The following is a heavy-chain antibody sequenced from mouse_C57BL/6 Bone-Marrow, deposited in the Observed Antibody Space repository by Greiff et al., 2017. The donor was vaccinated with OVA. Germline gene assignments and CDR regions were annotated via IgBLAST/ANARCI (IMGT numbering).Heavy chain of an antibody. CDR3: ARILRGDAMDY. Sequence: QVQLQQSGAELARPGASVKMSCKASGYTFTSYTMHWVKQRPGQGLEWIGYINPSSGYTKYNQKFKDKATLTADKSSSTAYMQLSSLTSEDSAVYYCARILRGDAMDYWGQGTTLTVSS. J-gene: IGHJ2*01. D-gene: IGHD1-1*01. CDR2: INPSSGYT. CDR1: GYTFTSYT. V-gene: IGHV1-4*01.